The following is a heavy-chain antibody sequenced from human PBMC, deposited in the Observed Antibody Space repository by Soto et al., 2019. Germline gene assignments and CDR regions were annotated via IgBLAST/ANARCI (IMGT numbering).Heavy chain of an antibody. D-gene: IGHD4-17*01. CDR2: IYHSGST. CDR1: GGSIRSDLYS. V-gene: IGHV4-30-2*01. Sequence: TLSLTCTVAGGSIRSDLYSWSWIRQPPGKGLEWIGYIYHSGSTYYNPSLKSRVTISVDRSKNQFSLKLSSVTAADTAVYYCARMTTVTTHFDYWGQGTLVTVSS. CDR3: ARMTTVTTHFDY. J-gene: IGHJ4*02.